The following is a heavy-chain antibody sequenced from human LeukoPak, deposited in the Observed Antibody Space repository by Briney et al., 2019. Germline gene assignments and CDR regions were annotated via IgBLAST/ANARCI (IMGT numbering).Heavy chain of an antibody. V-gene: IGHV5-51*01. D-gene: IGHD6-13*01. CDR2: IYPDDSDT. CDR1: GYSFTNYW. Sequence: GESLKISCKGSGYSFTNYWIAWVRQMPGKGLEWMGIIYPDDSDTRYSPSFQGQVTISADKSVSIAYLQWSSLKASDTAMYYCARRFSSSWYFDYWGLGTLVTVSS. J-gene: IGHJ4*01. CDR3: ARRFSSSWYFDY.